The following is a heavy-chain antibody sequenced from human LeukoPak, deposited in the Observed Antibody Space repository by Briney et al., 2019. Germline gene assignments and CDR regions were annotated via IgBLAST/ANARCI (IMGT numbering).Heavy chain of an antibody. CDR1: GFTFSTYG. CDR2: TNPDGSNT. V-gene: IGHV3-74*01. Sequence: GGSLRLSCAASGFTFSTYGMHWVRQGPGKGLVWVSRTNPDGSNTDYADSVKGRFTVSRDNAKNTIYLQMNSLRAEDTAVYYCARDSSDFSFWGQGTLVTVSS. D-gene: IGHD3/OR15-3a*01. J-gene: IGHJ4*02. CDR3: ARDSSDFSF.